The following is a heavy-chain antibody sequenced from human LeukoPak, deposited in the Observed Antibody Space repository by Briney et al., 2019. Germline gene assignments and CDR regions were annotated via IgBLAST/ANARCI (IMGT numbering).Heavy chain of an antibody. V-gene: IGHV3-21*01. CDR2: ISSSSSYI. D-gene: IGHD6-19*01. J-gene: IGHJ4*02. CDR3: ARDVASGGWDTFY. CDR1: GFTFSSYS. Sequence: GGSLRLSCAASGFTFSSYSMNWVRQAPGKGLEWVSSISSSSSYIYYADSVKGRFTISRDNAKNSLYLQMNSLRAEDTAVYYCARDVASGGWDTFYWGQGTLVTVSS.